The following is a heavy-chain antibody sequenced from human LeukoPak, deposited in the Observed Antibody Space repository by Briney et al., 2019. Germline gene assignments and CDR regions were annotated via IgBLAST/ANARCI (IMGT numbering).Heavy chain of an antibody. Sequence: GGSLRLSCAASEFTFSSYDMHWVRQAPGKGLEWVAVIGYDGSNKYYADSVKGRFTISRDNSKNTLYLQMNSLRAEDTAVYYCARDRGRILLWFGESNDYWGQGTLVTVSS. CDR1: EFTFSSYD. V-gene: IGHV3-30-3*01. J-gene: IGHJ4*02. D-gene: IGHD3-10*01. CDR3: ARDRGRILLWFGESNDY. CDR2: IGYDGSNK.